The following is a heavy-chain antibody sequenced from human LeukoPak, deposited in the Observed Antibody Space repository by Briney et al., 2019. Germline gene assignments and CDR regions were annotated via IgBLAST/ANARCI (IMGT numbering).Heavy chain of an antibody. Sequence: GGSLRLSCAASGFTFSSSWMHWVRQAPEKGLEWVSGISWNSGSIGYADSVKGRFTISRDNAKNSLYLQMNSLRAEDTALYYCAKGYSSSPESYYFDYWGQGTLVTVSS. D-gene: IGHD6-6*01. V-gene: IGHV3-9*01. CDR1: GFTFSSSW. CDR2: ISWNSGSI. J-gene: IGHJ4*02. CDR3: AKGYSSSPESYYFDY.